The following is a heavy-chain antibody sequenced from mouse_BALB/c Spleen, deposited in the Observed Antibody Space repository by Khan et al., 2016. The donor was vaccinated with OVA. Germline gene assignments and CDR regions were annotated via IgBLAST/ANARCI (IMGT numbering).Heavy chain of an antibody. Sequence: EVQLQESGPGLVKPSQSLSLTCTVTGYSITRDYAWNWIRQFPGNKLEWMGYISYSGNTKYNPSLKSRISITRDTSKNQYFLQLNSVTIEDTDTYYCARIYGGDFDYWGQGTTLTVSS. V-gene: IGHV3-2*02. CDR2: ISYSGNT. CDR1: GYSITRDYA. D-gene: IGHD1-1*01. J-gene: IGHJ2*01. CDR3: ARIYGGDFDY.